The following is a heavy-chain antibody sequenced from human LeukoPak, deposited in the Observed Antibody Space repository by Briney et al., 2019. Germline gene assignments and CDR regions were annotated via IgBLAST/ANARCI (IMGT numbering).Heavy chain of an antibody. CDR2: IKYDGDEE. Sequence: PGGSLRLSCAASGFTFSDYWMSWMRQAPGKGLEWVANIKYDGDEEYYVDSVKGRFTISRDNAKNSLYLQLNSLRVEDTAVYYCKSGGAAPGSFDYWGQGTLVTVSP. V-gene: IGHV3-7*01. CDR3: KSGGAAPGSFDY. CDR1: GFTFSDYW. D-gene: IGHD1-1*01. J-gene: IGHJ4*02.